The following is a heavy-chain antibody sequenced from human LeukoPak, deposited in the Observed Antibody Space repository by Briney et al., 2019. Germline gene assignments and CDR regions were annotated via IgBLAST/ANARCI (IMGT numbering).Heavy chain of an antibody. CDR2: IYTSGST. D-gene: IGHD2-15*01. Sequence: SETLSLTCTVSGGSISSYYWSWIRRPAGKGLEWIGRIYTSGSTNYNPSLKSRVTMSVDTSKNQFSLKLSSVTAADTAVYYCARESLVVVVDAFDIWGQGTMVTVSS. J-gene: IGHJ3*02. CDR1: GGSISSYY. CDR3: ARESLVVVVDAFDI. V-gene: IGHV4-4*07.